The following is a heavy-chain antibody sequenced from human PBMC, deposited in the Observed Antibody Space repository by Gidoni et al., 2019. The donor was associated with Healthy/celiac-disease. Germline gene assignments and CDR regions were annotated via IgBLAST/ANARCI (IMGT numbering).Heavy chain of an antibody. Sequence: QLQLQESGPGLVKPSETLSLTCTVSGGSISSSRYYWGWIRQPPGKGLEWIGSIYYRGSTYYNPSLKSRVTISVDTSKNQFSLKLSSVTAADTAVYYCARQVRITILPYYYYGMDVWGQGTTVTVSS. V-gene: IGHV4-39*01. J-gene: IGHJ6*02. CDR2: IYYRGST. D-gene: IGHD3-9*01. CDR3: ARQVRITILPYYYYGMDV. CDR1: GGSISSSRYY.